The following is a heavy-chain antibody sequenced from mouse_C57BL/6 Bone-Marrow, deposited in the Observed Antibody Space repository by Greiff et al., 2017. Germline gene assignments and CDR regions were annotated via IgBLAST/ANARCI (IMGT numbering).Heavy chain of an antibody. D-gene: IGHD2-5*01. Sequence: QVQLQQPGAELVRPGSSVKLSCKASGYTFTSYWMHWVKQRPIQGLEWIGNIDPSDSETHYNQKFKDKATLTVDKSSSTAYMQLSSLTSEDSAVYYCARAPYSNYVAYWGQGTMVTVSA. CDR2: IDPSDSET. V-gene: IGHV1-52*01. CDR3: ARAPYSNYVAY. J-gene: IGHJ3*01. CDR1: GYTFTSYW.